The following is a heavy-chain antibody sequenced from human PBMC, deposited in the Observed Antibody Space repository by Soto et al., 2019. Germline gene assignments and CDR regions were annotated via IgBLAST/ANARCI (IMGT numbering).Heavy chain of an antibody. CDR1: GYTFTGYY. Sequence: ASVKVSCKASGYTFTGYYMHWVRQAPGQGLEWMGWINPNSGGTNYAQKFQGWVTMTRDTSISTAYMELSRLRSDDTAVYYCARDLMVRGVIIPHYYGMDVWGQGTTVTVS. CDR3: ARDLMVRGVIIPHYYGMDV. D-gene: IGHD3-10*01. CDR2: INPNSGGT. J-gene: IGHJ6*02. V-gene: IGHV1-2*04.